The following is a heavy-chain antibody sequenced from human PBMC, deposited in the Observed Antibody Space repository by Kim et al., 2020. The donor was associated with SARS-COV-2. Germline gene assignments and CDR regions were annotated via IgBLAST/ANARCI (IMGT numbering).Heavy chain of an antibody. J-gene: IGHJ4*02. CDR1: GYSFTSYA. D-gene: IGHD3-16*01. CDR3: ARVVPIGTFGGVTGLIDY. CDR2: ISAYNANT. V-gene: IGHV1-18*01. Sequence: ASVKVSCKASGYSFTSYAISWVRQAPGQGLEWMGWISAYNANTNYAQKFRGRVTMTTDTSTSTAYMELRSLRSDDTAVYYCARVVPIGTFGGVTGLIDYWGQGTLVNVAS.